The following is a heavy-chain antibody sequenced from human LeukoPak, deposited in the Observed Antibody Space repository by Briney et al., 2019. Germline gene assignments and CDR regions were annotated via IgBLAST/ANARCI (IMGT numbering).Heavy chain of an antibody. CDR3: ARPYSSSWYAYFDY. V-gene: IGHV4-34*01. CDR1: GGSFSGYY. D-gene: IGHD6-13*01. Sequence: PSETLSLTCAVYGGSFSGYYWSWIRQPPGKGLEWIGEINHSGSTNYNPSLKSRVTISVDTSKNQFSLKLSSVTAADTAVYYCARPYSSSWYAYFDYWGQGTLVTVSS. J-gene: IGHJ4*02. CDR2: INHSGST.